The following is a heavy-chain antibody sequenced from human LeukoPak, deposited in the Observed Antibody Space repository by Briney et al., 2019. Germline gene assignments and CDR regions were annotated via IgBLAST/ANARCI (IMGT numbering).Heavy chain of an antibody. CDR2: IYYSGST. CDR1: GGSISSYY. Sequence: SETLSLTCTVSGGSISSYYWSWIRQPPGKGLDWIGYIYYSGSTNYNPSLKSRVTISVDTSKNQFSLKLSSVTAADTAVYYCARGGGYCSGGSCYRWFDPWGQGTLVTVSS. CDR3: ARGGGYCSGGSCYRWFDP. D-gene: IGHD2-15*01. J-gene: IGHJ5*02. V-gene: IGHV4-59*01.